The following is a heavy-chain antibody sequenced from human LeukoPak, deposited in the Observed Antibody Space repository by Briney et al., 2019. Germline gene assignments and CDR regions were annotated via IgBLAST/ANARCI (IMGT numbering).Heavy chain of an antibody. CDR3: ARVVDLNWFDP. CDR2: IYYSGST. Sequence: SETLSLTCTVSGGSISSSSYYWGWIRQPPGKGLEWIGSIYYSGSTYYNPSLKSRVTISVDTSKNQFSLKLSSVTAADTAVYYCARVVDLNWFDPWGQGTLVTVSS. CDR1: GGSISSSSYY. D-gene: IGHD2-15*01. J-gene: IGHJ5*02. V-gene: IGHV4-39*07.